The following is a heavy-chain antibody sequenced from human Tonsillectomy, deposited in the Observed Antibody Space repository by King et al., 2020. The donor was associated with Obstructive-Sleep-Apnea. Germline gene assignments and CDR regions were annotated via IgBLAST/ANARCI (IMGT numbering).Heavy chain of an antibody. CDR3: ATDGGTYYLIKKYFFDF. V-gene: IGHV3-30*03. Sequence: VQLVESGGGVVQPGRSLRLSCAASGFTFSNYGMHWVRQAPGKGLEWVAVISYDGSNKYFADSVRGRFTISRDNSKNTVYLQMNSLSAEDTAVYYCATDGGTYYLIKKYFFDFWGQGTLVTVSS. J-gene: IGHJ4*02. CDR1: GFTFSNYG. D-gene: IGHD1-26*01. CDR2: ISYDGSNK.